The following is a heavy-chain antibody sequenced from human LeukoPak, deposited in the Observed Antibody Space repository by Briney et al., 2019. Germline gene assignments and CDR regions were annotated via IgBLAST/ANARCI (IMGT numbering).Heavy chain of an antibody. CDR1: GGSFSGYY. Sequence: SETLSLTCAVYGGSFSGYYWSWIRQPPGKGLEWIGEINHSGSTNYNPSLKSRVTISVDTSKNQFSLKLSSVTAADTAVYYCAKDRSEPYGDYVFGWFDPWGQGALVTVSS. CDR3: AKDRSEPYGDYVFGWFDP. CDR2: INHSGST. D-gene: IGHD4-17*01. V-gene: IGHV4-34*01. J-gene: IGHJ5*02.